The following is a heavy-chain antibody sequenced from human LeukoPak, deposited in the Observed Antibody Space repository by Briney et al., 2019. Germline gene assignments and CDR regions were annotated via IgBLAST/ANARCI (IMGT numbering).Heavy chain of an antibody. D-gene: IGHD3-22*01. V-gene: IGHV1-69*13. CDR1: GGTFSSYA. CDR3: ARQSFPNYYDSSGYYYDY. CDR2: IIPIFGTA. J-gene: IGHJ4*02. Sequence: SVKVSCXASGGTFSSYAISWVRQAPGQGLEWMAGIIPIFGTANYAQKFQGRVTVTADESTSTAYMELSSLRSEDTAVYYCARQSFPNYYDSSGYYYDYWGQGTLVTVSS.